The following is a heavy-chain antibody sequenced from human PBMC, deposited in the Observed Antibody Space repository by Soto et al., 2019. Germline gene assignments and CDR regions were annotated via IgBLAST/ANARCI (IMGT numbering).Heavy chain of an antibody. J-gene: IGHJ6*02. CDR1: GFTFSNAW. V-gene: IGHV3-15*07. CDR2: IKSKTDGGTT. D-gene: IGHD2-15*01. Sequence: EVQLVESGGGLVKPGGSLRLSCAASGFTFSNAWMNWVRQAPGKGLEWVGRIKSKTDGGTTDYAAPVKGRFTISRDNSKNTLYLQMNSLKTEDTAVYYCTPAHARGYYYGMDVWGQGTTVTVSS. CDR3: TPAHARGYYYGMDV.